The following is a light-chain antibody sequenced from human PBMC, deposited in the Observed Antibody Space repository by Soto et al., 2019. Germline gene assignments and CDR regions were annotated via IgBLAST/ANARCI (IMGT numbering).Light chain of an antibody. CDR3: QQSAITPPYT. J-gene: IGKJ2*01. V-gene: IGKV1-39*01. CDR1: QSIGRS. Sequence: DVQLTQSPSSLSASIGDRVTITCRASQSIGRSLAWYQQKRGTAPKLLIYDMSTLHIGVPSRFSGSGSGTDFSLTTISLQPEDIGTYYCQQSAITPPYTFGQGTRLEIK. CDR2: DMS.